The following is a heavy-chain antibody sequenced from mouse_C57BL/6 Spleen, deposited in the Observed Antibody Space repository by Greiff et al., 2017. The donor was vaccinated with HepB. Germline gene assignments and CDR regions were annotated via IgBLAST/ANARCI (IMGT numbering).Heavy chain of an antibody. J-gene: IGHJ3*01. CDR3: ARHYSNSWFAY. D-gene: IGHD2-5*01. CDR1: GYAFSSYW. CDR2: IYPGDGDT. V-gene: IGHV1-80*01. Sequence: QVQLQQSGAELVKPGASVKISCKASGYAFSSYWMNWVKQRPGKGLEWIGQIYPGDGDTNYNGKFKGKATLTADKSSSTAYMQLSSLTSEDSAAYFCARHYSNSWFAYWGQGTLVTVS.